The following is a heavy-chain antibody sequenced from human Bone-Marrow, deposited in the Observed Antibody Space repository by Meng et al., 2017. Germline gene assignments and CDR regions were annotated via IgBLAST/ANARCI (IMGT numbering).Heavy chain of an antibody. Sequence: GGSLRLSCAASGFTFSDYYMSWIRQAPGKGLEWVSYISSSGSTIYYADSVKGRFTISRDNAKNSLYLQMNSLRAEDTAVYYCARDVAAAGFQYYYFDYWGQGTLVTVSS. J-gene: IGHJ4*02. D-gene: IGHD6-13*01. CDR1: GFTFSDYY. V-gene: IGHV3-11*01. CDR3: ARDVAAAGFQYYYFDY. CDR2: ISSSGSTI.